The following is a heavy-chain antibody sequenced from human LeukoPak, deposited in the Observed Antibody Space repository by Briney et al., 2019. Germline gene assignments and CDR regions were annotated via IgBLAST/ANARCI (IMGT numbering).Heavy chain of an antibody. CDR3: ARGSVTEGWYFDL. D-gene: IGHD2-21*02. CDR1: GGSMSSFY. V-gene: IGHV4-59*01. Sequence: SETLSLTCTVSGGSMSSFYWTWIRQSPEKGLEWIGYIYYNVGTDSNPSLRSRVTISIDASKNQFSLKLSSVTAADTAVYYCARGSVTEGWYFDLWGRGTLVTVSS. J-gene: IGHJ2*01. CDR2: IYYNVGT.